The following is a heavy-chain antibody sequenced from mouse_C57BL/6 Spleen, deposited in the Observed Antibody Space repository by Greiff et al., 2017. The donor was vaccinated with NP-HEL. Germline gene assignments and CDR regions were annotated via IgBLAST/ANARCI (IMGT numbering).Heavy chain of an antibody. Sequence: EVQLVESGGGLVKPGGSLKLSCAASGFTFSSYTMSWVRQTPEKRLEWVATISGGGGNTYYPDSVKGRFTISRDNAKNTLYLQMSSLRSEDTALYYCARDDYDVVAWFAYWGQGTLVTVSA. D-gene: IGHD2-4*01. CDR3: ARDDYDVVAWFAY. CDR1: GFTFSSYT. V-gene: IGHV5-9*01. J-gene: IGHJ3*01. CDR2: ISGGGGNT.